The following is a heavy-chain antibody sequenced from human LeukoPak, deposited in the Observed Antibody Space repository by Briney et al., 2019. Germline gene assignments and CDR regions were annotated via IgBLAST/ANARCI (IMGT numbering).Heavy chain of an antibody. J-gene: IGHJ4*02. D-gene: IGHD3-3*01. V-gene: IGHV4-34*01. CDR3: ARVRGYDFWSGYSSGFDY. Sequence: SETLSLTCAVYGGSFSGYYWSWIRQPPGKGLEWIGEINHSGSTYYNPSLKSRVTISVDTSKNQFSLKLSSVTAADTAVYYCARVRGYDFWSGYSSGFDYWGQGTLVTVSS. CDR1: GGSFSGYY. CDR2: INHSGST.